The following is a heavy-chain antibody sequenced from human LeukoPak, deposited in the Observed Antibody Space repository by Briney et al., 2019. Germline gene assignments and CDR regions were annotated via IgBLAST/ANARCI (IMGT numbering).Heavy chain of an antibody. CDR2: ITAIAGDT. V-gene: IGHV3-23*01. CDR3: VSKGLQLFGELLD. J-gene: IGHJ4*02. Sequence: GGSLRLSCGTSGFTFSSYAMSWVRQAPGKGLEWVSLITAIAGDTYYADSVKGRFTISRGNSRNTLYLQMDSLRAEDSAIYYCVSKGLQLFGELLDWGQGTLVTVSS. CDR1: GFTFSSYA. D-gene: IGHD3-10*01.